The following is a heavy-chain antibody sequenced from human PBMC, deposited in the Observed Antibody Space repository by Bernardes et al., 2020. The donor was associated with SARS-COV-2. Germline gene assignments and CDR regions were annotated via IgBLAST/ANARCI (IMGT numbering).Heavy chain of an antibody. J-gene: IGHJ4*02. Sequence: SETLSLTCAVYGGSFSGYYWSWIRQPPGKGLEWIGEINHSGSTNYNPSLKSRVTISVDTSKNQFSLKLSSVTAADTAVYYCARQGLSSGYYYRTVFFDYWGQGTLVTVSS. D-gene: IGHD3-22*01. CDR1: GGSFSGYY. CDR3: ARQGLSSGYYYRTVFFDY. V-gene: IGHV4-34*01. CDR2: INHSGST.